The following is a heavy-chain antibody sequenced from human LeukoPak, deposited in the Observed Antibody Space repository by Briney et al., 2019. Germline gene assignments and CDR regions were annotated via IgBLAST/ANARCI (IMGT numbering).Heavy chain of an antibody. J-gene: IGHJ5*02. CDR2: ISWNSGSI. Sequence: GRSLRLSCAASGFTFDDYAMHWVRQAPGKGLEWVSGISWNSGSIGYADSVKGRFTISRDNAKNSLYLQMNSLRVEDMALYYCAKGGGCLLHNWFDPWGQGTLVTVSS. D-gene: IGHD3-16*01. CDR1: GFTFDDYA. V-gene: IGHV3-9*03. CDR3: AKGGGCLLHNWFDP.